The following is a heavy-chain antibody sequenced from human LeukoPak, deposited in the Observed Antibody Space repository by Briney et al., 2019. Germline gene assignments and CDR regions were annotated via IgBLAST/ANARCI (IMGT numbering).Heavy chain of an antibody. V-gene: IGHV4-34*01. J-gene: IGHJ6*03. CDR2: INHSGST. CDR1: GGSFSGYY. CDR3: ARSPISMIVGHYYYYMDV. D-gene: IGHD3-22*01. Sequence: SETLSLTCAVYGGSFSGYYWSWIRQPPGKGLEWIGEINHSGSTNYNPSLKSRVTISVDTSKNQFSLKLSSVTAADTAVYYCARSPISMIVGHYYYYMDVWGKGTTVTVSS.